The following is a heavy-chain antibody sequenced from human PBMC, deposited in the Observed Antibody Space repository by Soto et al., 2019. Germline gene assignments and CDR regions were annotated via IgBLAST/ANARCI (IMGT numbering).Heavy chain of an antibody. V-gene: IGHV3-48*02. CDR2: ISSSSSTI. CDR3: ARDPSRAKWFGELLLAEIDY. Sequence: GGSLRLSCAASGFTFSSYSMNWVRQAPGKGLEWVSYISSSSSTIYYADSVKGRFTISRDNAKNSLYLQMNSLRDEDTAVYYCARDPSRAKWFGELLLAEIDYWGQGTLVTVSS. D-gene: IGHD3-10*01. J-gene: IGHJ4*02. CDR1: GFTFSSYS.